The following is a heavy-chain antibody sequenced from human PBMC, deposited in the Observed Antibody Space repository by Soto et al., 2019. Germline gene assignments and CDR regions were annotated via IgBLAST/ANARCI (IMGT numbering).Heavy chain of an antibody. Sequence: ASVKVSCKASGYTFTSYAMHWVRQAPGQRLEWMGWINAGNGNTKYSQKFQGRVTITRDTSASTAYMELSSLRSEDTAVYYCARVQWLINYYYYGMDVWGQGTTVTVSS. CDR3: ARVQWLINYYYYGMDV. CDR1: GYTFTSYA. CDR2: INAGNGNT. V-gene: IGHV1-3*01. J-gene: IGHJ6*02. D-gene: IGHD6-19*01.